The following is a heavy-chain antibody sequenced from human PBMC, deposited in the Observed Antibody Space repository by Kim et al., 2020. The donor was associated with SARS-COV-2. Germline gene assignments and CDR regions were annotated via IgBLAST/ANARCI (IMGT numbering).Heavy chain of an antibody. CDR1: GFTFSSYS. J-gene: IGHJ3*02. CDR3: ARDSARGRLGELSPRGYAFDI. CDR2: ISSSNSYI. D-gene: IGHD3-16*02. V-gene: IGHV3-21*01. Sequence: GGSLRLSCAASGFTFSSYSMNWVRQAPGKGLEWVSSISSSNSYIYYADSVKGRFTISRDNAKNSLYLQMNSLRVEDTAVYYCARDSARGRLGELSPRGYAFDIWGQGTMVTVSS.